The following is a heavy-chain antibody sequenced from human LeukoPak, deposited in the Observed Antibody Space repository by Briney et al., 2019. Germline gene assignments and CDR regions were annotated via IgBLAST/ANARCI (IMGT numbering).Heavy chain of an antibody. V-gene: IGHV3-7*01. CDR1: GFTFSSYW. CDR3: ARDPRGRGPSLLAVAAPLDY. Sequence: QPGGSLRLSCAASGFTFSSYWMNWACQAPGKGLEWVASINHNGNVNYYVDSVKGRFTISRDNAKNSLYLQMNSLRAEDTAVYYCARDPRGRGPSLLAVAAPLDYWGQGTLVTVSS. J-gene: IGHJ4*02. D-gene: IGHD6-19*01. CDR2: INHNGNVN.